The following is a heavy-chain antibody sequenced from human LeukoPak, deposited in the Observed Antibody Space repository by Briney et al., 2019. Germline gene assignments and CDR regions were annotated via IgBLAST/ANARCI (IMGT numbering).Heavy chain of an antibody. V-gene: IGHV3-23*01. CDR3: ARDGGGDSGSYYFDY. CDR2: ISGSGGST. D-gene: IGHD2-21*02. Sequence: QPGGTLRLSCAASGFTFSSYGMSWVRQAPGKGLEWVSAISGSGGSTYYADSVKGRFTISRDNSKNTLYLQMNSLRAEDTAVYYCARDGGGDSGSYYFDYWGQGTLVTVSS. J-gene: IGHJ4*02. CDR1: GFTFSSYG.